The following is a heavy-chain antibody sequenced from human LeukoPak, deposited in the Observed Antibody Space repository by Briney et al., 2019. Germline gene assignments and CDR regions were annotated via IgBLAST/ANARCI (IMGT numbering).Heavy chain of an antibody. D-gene: IGHD5/OR15-5a*01. CDR3: ASSVARIFDY. V-gene: IGHV4-34*01. CDR1: GGSFSGYY. J-gene: IGHJ4*02. Sequence: SETLSLTCAVYGGSFSGYYWSWIRQPPGKGLEWIGEINHSGSTNYNPSLKSRVTISVDTSKNQFSPKLSSVTAADTAVYYCASSVARIFDYWGQGTLVTVSS. CDR2: INHSGST.